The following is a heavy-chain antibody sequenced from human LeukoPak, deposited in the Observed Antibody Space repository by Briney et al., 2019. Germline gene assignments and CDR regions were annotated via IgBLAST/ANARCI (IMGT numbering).Heavy chain of an antibody. J-gene: IGHJ6*03. Sequence: PGGSLRLSCAASGFTFDDYGMSWVRQAPGKGLEWVSGINWNGGSTGYADSVKGRFTISRDNAKNSLYLQMNSLRAEDTALYYCARGHIVVVPAATTYYYYMDVWGKGTTVTVSS. V-gene: IGHV3-20*04. CDR3: ARGHIVVVPAATTYYYYMDV. CDR2: INWNGGST. CDR1: GFTFDDYG. D-gene: IGHD2-2*01.